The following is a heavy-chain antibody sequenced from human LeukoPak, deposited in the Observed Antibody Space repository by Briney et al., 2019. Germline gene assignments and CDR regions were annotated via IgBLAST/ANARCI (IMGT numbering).Heavy chain of an antibody. CDR3: AKGAYYYDSSGYQFDY. D-gene: IGHD3-22*01. CDR2: FDPEDGET. V-gene: IGHV1-24*01. Sequence: GASVKVSCKVSGYTLTELSMHWVRQAPGKGLEWMGGFDPEDGETIYAQKFQGRVTMTEDTSTDTAYMELSSLRSEDTAVYYCAKGAYYYDSSGYQFDYWGQGTLVTVSS. CDR1: GYTLTELS. J-gene: IGHJ4*02.